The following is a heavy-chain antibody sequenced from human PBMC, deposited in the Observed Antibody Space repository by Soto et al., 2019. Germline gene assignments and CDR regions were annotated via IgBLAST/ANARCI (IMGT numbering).Heavy chain of an antibody. CDR2: INQDGSES. V-gene: IGHV3-7*01. CDR3: ARHAREYSSHGCAN. Sequence: EVQLVESGGGLVQPGGSLRLSCVVSGLTFSNYWMSWVRQAPGKGLEWVANINQDGSESYYVDSVKGRFTISRDNAKKSLYLQMTSLRAEDTAVYYCARHAREYSSHGCANLGQGTHVTVSS. D-gene: IGHD5-12*01. CDR1: GLTFSNYW. J-gene: IGHJ4*02.